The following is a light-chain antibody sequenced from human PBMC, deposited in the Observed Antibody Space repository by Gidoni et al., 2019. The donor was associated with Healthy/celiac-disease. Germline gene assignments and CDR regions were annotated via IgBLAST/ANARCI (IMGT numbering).Light chain of an antibody. V-gene: IGKV4-1*01. CDR2: WAS. J-gene: IGKJ4*01. CDR3: QQYYSTRLT. Sequence: DIVMTQSPDSLAVSLGERANINCKSSQSVLYSSNNTNYLAWYQQKPGPPPKLLIYWASTRESGVPDRFSGSGSGTDFTLTIRSLQAEDVAVYYCQQYYSTRLTFGGGTKVEIK. CDR1: QSVLYSSNNTNY.